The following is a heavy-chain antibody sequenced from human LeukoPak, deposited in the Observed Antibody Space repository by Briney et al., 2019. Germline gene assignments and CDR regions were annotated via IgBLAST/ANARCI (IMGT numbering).Heavy chain of an antibody. CDR3: ARLPRYDFWSGYPFDY. D-gene: IGHD3-3*01. J-gene: IGHJ4*02. Sequence: ASVKVSCKASGYTFTGYYMQWVRQAPGQGLEWMGWINPNSGGTNYAQKFQGRVTMTRDTSISTAYMELSRLRSDDTAVYYCARLPRYDFWSGYPFDYWGQGTLVTVSS. CDR1: GYTFTGYY. V-gene: IGHV1-2*02. CDR2: INPNSGGT.